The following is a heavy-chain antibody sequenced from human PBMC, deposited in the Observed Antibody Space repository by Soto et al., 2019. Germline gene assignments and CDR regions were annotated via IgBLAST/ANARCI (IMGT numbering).Heavy chain of an antibody. CDR3: ARGGYYDSSGYYWVLPFDY. CDR1: GLTFSSYG. Sequence: GGSLRLSCAASGLTFSSYGMHWVRQAPGKGLEWVAVIWYDGSNKYYADSVKGRFTISRDNSKNTLYLQMNSLRAEDTAVYYCARGGYYDSSGYYWVLPFDYWGQGTLVTVSS. V-gene: IGHV3-33*01. J-gene: IGHJ4*02. D-gene: IGHD3-22*01. CDR2: IWYDGSNK.